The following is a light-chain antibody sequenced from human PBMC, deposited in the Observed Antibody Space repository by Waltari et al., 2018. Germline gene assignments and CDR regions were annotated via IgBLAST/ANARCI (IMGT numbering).Light chain of an antibody. Sequence: SYELTQPPSVSVSPGPTASITCSGDNLGDTYVFWYQQKPGQSPVLVVYQDTKRPSGIPERFSASNSGNTATLTISGTQAMDAADYYCQAWDTSTPNWVFGGGTKLTVL. J-gene: IGLJ3*02. CDR1: NLGDTY. V-gene: IGLV3-1*01. CDR2: QDT. CDR3: QAWDTSTPNWV.